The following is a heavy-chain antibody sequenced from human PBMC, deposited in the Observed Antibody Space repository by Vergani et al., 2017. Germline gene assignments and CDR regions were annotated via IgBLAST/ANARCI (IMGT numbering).Heavy chain of an antibody. CDR1: GFTFDDYA. D-gene: IGHD3-16*01. Sequence: EVQLVESGGGLVKPGGSLRLSCAASGFTFDDYAMHWVRQAPGKGLEWVSGISWNSGSIGYADSVKGRFTISRDNAKNSLYLQMNSLRAEDTALYYCAKASDYGLSAFDIWGQGTMVTVSS. V-gene: IGHV3-9*01. J-gene: IGHJ3*02. CDR3: AKASDYGLSAFDI. CDR2: ISWNSGSI.